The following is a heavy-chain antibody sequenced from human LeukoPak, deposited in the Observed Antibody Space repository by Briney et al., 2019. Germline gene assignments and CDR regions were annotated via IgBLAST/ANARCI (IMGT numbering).Heavy chain of an antibody. V-gene: IGHV4-61*02. CDR1: GGSISSGSYY. J-gene: IGHJ4*02. Sequence: SETLSLTCTVSGGSISSGSYYWSWIRQPAGKGLEWIGRIYTSGSTNYNPSLKSRVTISVDKSKNQFSLKLSSVTAADTAVYYCARGFKSTYYYDSSGPYYFDYWGQGTLVTVSS. CDR3: ARGFKSTYYYDSSGPYYFDY. D-gene: IGHD3-22*01. CDR2: IYTSGST.